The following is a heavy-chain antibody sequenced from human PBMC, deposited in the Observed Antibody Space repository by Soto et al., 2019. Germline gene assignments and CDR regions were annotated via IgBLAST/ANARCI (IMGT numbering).Heavy chain of an antibody. CDR2: ISYDGSNK. CDR3: AKDTFYYDSSGYYVFYY. Sequence: PGGSLRLSCGDSGFTFSNYGMHWVRQAPGKGLEWVAGISYDGSNKHYADSAEGRFTISRDNSKSTVYLQMNSLRAEDTAIYYCAKDTFYYDSSGYYVFYYWGQGALVPVSS. D-gene: IGHD3-22*01. V-gene: IGHV3-30*18. CDR1: GFTFSNYG. J-gene: IGHJ4*02.